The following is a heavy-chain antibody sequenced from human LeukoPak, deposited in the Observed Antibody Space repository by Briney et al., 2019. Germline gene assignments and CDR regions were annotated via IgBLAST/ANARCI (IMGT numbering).Heavy chain of an antibody. Sequence: SETLSLTCTVSGGSISSYYWSWIRQPPGKGLEWIGNIYYSGSTNYNPSLKSRVTISVDTSKNQFSLKLSSVTAADTAVYYCARRGYYDSSGYYAYGYWGQGTLVTVSS. CDR2: IYYSGST. CDR3: ARRGYYDSSGYYAYGY. CDR1: GGSISSYY. D-gene: IGHD3-22*01. V-gene: IGHV4-59*01. J-gene: IGHJ4*02.